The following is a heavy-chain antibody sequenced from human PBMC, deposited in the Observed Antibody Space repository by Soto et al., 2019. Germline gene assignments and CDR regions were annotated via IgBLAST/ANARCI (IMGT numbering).Heavy chain of an antibody. D-gene: IGHD3-16*01. CDR1: GGLFSSFA. CDR2: IIPVFGTT. CDR3: ARGGGPYVWFNEF. V-gene: IGHV1-69*01. J-gene: IGHJ4*02. Sequence: QLVQSGPAVKKPGSSVKVSCKDSGGLFSSFAISWVRQAPGQGLEWLGGIIPVFGTTNYAEKFQDRVTITADESTNTAYMELSGLRSEDTAIYYCARGGGPYVWFNEFWGQGTLVTVSS.